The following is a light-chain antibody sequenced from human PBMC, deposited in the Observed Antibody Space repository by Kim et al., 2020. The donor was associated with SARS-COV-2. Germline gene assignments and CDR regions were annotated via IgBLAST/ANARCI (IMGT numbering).Light chain of an antibody. V-gene: IGKV1-27*01. J-gene: IGKJ1*01. Sequence: DIQMTQSPSSLSASVVDGVTMTCRASQGISAHLAWYHQKPGKVPKLLIYAASALQSGVPSRFRGSGSGTDFTLTISSLQPEDFGTYYCQKYNSAPWTFGQGTKVDIK. CDR2: AAS. CDR3: QKYNSAPWT. CDR1: QGISAH.